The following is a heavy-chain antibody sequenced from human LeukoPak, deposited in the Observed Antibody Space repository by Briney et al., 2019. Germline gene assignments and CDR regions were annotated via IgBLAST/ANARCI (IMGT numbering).Heavy chain of an antibody. Sequence: PSETLSLTCAVYGGSFSGYYWSWIRQPPGKGLEWIGEINHSGSTNYNPPLKSRVTISVDTSKNQFSLKLSSVTAADTAVYYCARVESGRTINFDYWGQGTLVTVSS. CDR2: INHSGST. D-gene: IGHD5-12*01. CDR3: ARVESGRTINFDY. J-gene: IGHJ4*02. CDR1: GGSFSGYY. V-gene: IGHV4-34*01.